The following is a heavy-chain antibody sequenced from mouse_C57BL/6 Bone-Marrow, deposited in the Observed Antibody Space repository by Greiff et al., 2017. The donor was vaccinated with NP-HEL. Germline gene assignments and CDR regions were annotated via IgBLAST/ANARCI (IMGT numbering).Heavy chain of an antibody. V-gene: IGHV14-4*01. CDR3: TTPIYYGPSAY. CDR2: IGPENGDS. J-gene: IGHJ3*01. D-gene: IGHD2-1*01. Sequence: VQLQLSGAGLVRPGASVKLSCTASGFNIKDDYMHWVKQRPEQGLEWIGWIGPENGDSEYASTFQGKATITAATSSNTVYLQLLSLTSEDTAVYYCTTPIYYGPSAYWGQGTLVTVSA. CDR1: GFNIKDDY.